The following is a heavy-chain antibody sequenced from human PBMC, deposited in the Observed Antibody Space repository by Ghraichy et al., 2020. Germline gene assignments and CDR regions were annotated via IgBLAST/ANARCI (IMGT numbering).Heavy chain of an antibody. CDR2: ISAYNGNT. V-gene: IGHV1-18*04. CDR3: ARGGYYYDSSGPLDY. D-gene: IGHD3-22*01. CDR1: GYTFTSYG. Sequence: ASVKVSCKASGYTFTSYGISWVRQAPGQGLEWMGWISAYNGNTNYAQKLQGRVTMTTDTSTSTAYMELRSLRSDDTAVYYCARGGYYYDSSGPLDYWGQGTLVTVSS. J-gene: IGHJ4*02.